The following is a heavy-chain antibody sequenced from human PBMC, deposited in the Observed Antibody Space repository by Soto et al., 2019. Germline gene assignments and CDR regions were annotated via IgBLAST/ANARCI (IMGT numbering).Heavy chain of an antibody. V-gene: IGHV1-46*01. CDR1: GYTFTSYY. J-gene: IGHJ6*02. D-gene: IGHD5-18*01. CDR3: ASAVDTAMVTRISYGMDA. CDR2: INPSGGST. Sequence: GASVKVSCKASGYTFTSYYMHWVRQAPGQGLEWMGIINPSGGSTSYAQKFQCRVTMTRDTSTSTVYMELSSLRSEDTAVYYCASAVDTAMVTRISYGMDAWGQGTTVTVSS.